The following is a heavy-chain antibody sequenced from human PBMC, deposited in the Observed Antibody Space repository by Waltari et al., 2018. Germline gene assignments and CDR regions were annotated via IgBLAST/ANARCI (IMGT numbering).Heavy chain of an antibody. J-gene: IGHJ4*02. CDR2: IYTSGST. CDR1: GGSISSGRYY. V-gene: IGHV4-61*02. D-gene: IGHD6-19*01. Sequence: QVQLQESGPGLVKPSQTLSLTCTGSGGSISSGRYYWSWIRQPAGKGLEWIGRIYTSGSTNYNPSLKSRVTISVDTSKNQFSLKLSSVTAADTAVYYCARSDDIAVAGRRWGQGTLVTVSS. CDR3: ARSDDIAVAGRR.